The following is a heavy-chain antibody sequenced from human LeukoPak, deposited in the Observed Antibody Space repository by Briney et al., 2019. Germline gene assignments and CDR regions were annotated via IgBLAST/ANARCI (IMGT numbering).Heavy chain of an antibody. J-gene: IGHJ4*02. CDR3: ASSKGGYGGNSGTFDY. CDR2: IYYSGST. CDR1: GYSINSSYY. V-gene: IGHV4-59*01. D-gene: IGHD4-23*01. Sequence: PSETLSLTCTVSGYSINSSYYWSWIRQPPGKGLEWIGYIYYSGSTNYNPSLKSRVTISVDTSKNQFSLKLSSVTAADTAVYYCASSKGGYGGNSGTFDYWGQGTLVTVSS.